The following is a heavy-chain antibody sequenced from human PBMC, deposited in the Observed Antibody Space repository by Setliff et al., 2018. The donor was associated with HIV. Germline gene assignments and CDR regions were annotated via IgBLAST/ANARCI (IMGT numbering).Heavy chain of an antibody. J-gene: IGHJ4*02. CDR3: ATGRDSSGYYFLADY. V-gene: IGHV1-2*02. Sequence: ASVKVSCKTSGYTFTGYHMHWVRQAPGQGLEWMGWINPNSGGTIYAQKFQDRVTMTRDTSSSTAYMELSRLRSDDTAVYYYATGRDSSGYYFLADYWGRGTLVTVSS. CDR2: INPNSGGT. CDR1: GYTFTGYH. D-gene: IGHD3-22*01.